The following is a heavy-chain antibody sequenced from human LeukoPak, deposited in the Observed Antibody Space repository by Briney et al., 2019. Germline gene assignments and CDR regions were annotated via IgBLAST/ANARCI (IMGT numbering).Heavy chain of an antibody. V-gene: IGHV4-34*01. CDR1: GGSFSGYY. J-gene: IGHJ6*03. D-gene: IGHD3-3*01. Sequence: KPSETLSLTCAVYGGSFSGYYWSWIRQPPGKGLEWIGEINHSGSTNYNPSLKSRVTISVDTSKNQFSLKLSSVPAADTAVYYCARTKSGFWSGYSRRSYYMDVWGKGTTVTVSS. CDR3: ARTKSGFWSGYSRRSYYMDV. CDR2: INHSGST.